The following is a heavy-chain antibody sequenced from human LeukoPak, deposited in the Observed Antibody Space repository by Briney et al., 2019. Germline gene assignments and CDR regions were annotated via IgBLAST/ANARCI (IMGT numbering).Heavy chain of an antibody. D-gene: IGHD2-2*01. CDR2: IKQDGSDK. J-gene: IGHJ6*03. CDR1: GFSFSGYW. Sequence: VGCLRLSCAASGFSFSGYWITWVRQAPGKGLEWVANIKQDGSDKNYVDSVKGRFTISRDNAKNSLYLQMNSLRAEDTAVYYCARSSAIAYYDMDVWGKGTTGTASS. V-gene: IGHV3-7*01. CDR3: ARSSAIAYYDMDV.